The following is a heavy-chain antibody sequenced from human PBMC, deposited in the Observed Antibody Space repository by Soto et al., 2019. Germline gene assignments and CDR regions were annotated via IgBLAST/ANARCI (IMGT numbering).Heavy chain of an antibody. CDR1: GYTFTSYG. J-gene: IGHJ6*02. CDR3: ARDQGFLEWLYYYYYGMDV. V-gene: IGHV1-18*01. CDR2: ISAYNGNT. Sequence: ASVKVSCKASGYTFTSYGISWVRQAPGQGLEWMGWISAYNGNTNYAQKLQGRVTMTTDTSTSTAYMELRSLRSDDTAVYYWARDQGFLEWLYYYYYGMDVWGQGTTVTVSS. D-gene: IGHD3-3*01.